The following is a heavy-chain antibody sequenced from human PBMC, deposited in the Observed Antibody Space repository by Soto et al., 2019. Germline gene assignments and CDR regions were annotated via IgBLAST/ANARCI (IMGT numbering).Heavy chain of an antibody. V-gene: IGHV4-39*01. D-gene: IGHD3-3*01. Sequence: SETLSLTCSVSDDSINIDKYYWGWIRHPPGKGLEWIGSIYYRGNAYYNPSLQTRVTISLDKSRSQFSLKLNSVTAADSAVYFCARLEGRATISYYFDFWGPGALVTVSS. CDR2: IYYRGNA. CDR1: DDSINIDKYY. CDR3: ARLEGRATISYYFDF. J-gene: IGHJ4*02.